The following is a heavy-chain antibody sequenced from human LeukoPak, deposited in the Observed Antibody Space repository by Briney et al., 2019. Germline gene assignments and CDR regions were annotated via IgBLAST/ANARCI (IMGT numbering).Heavy chain of an antibody. J-gene: IGHJ5*02. D-gene: IGHD3-22*01. Sequence: GRSLRLSCAASGFTFSSYGMHWVRQAPGKGLEWVGRIRSNSDGGTIDYAAPVKGRFTLSRDDSKTTLYLQMNSLQTEDTAVYYCATDFYDSTWGQGTLVTVSS. CDR2: IRSNSDGGTI. CDR1: GFTFSSYG. V-gene: IGHV3-15*07. CDR3: ATDFYDST.